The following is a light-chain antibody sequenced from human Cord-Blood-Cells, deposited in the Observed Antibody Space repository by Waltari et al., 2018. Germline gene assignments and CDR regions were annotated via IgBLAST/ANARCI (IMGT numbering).Light chain of an antibody. CDR2: EVS. J-gene: IGLJ3*02. CDR3: SSYTSSSTWV. Sequence: QSALTQPASVSGSPGQSITISCTGTSSDIGGYNYVSWYQQHPGKAPKLMMYEVSNRRSGVSKRFSGSKSGNTASRTISGLQAEDEADYYCSSYTSSSTWVFGGGTKLTVL. V-gene: IGLV2-14*01. CDR1: SSDIGGYNY.